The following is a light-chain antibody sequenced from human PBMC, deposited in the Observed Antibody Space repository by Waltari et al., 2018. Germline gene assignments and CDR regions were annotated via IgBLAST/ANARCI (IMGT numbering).Light chain of an antibody. CDR2: LGS. V-gene: IGKV2-28*01. J-gene: IGKJ1*01. CDR3: MQALQIPWT. Sequence: DIVMTQYPLSLPVTPGEPASISCRSSQSLLHSNGYNYLDWYLQKPGQSPQLLIYLGSNRASGVPDRFSGSESGTDFTLKISRVEAEDVGVYYCMQALQIPWTFGQGTKVEIK. CDR1: QSLLHSNGYNY.